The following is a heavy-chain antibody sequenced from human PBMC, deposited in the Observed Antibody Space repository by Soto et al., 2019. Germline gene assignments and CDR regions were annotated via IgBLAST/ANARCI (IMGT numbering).Heavy chain of an antibody. CDR3: ARDGFYAGSRRYGYGFSLPRYYAMDV. CDR2: ITPYNDDT. J-gene: IGHJ6*02. V-gene: IGHV1-18*01. D-gene: IGHD5-18*01. CDR1: GYTFINYG. Sequence: QVQLVQSGTEVKKPGASVKVSCKTSGYTFINYGISWVRPSPGQGPERMGRITPYNDDTKYEQKFQGRVTMTTDTSTSTAYMEMMSLRSAGSAIYYGARDGFYAGSRRYGYGFSLPRYYAMDVWVQGATVAVAS.